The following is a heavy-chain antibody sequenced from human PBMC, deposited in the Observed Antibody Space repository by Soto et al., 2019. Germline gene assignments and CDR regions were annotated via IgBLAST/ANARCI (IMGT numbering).Heavy chain of an antibody. D-gene: IGHD6-13*01. CDR2: INWNSGSI. CDR3: VKDESINWYSGHFRH. CDR1: GFTFADYA. J-gene: IGHJ1*01. V-gene: IGHV3-9*01. Sequence: GGSLRLSCAASGFTFADYAMHWVRQVPGKGLEWVSGINWNSGSIGYGDSVKGRFAISRDNAKNSLHLQMNSLSAEDTASYYCVKDESINWYSGHFRHWGQGTLVTVS.